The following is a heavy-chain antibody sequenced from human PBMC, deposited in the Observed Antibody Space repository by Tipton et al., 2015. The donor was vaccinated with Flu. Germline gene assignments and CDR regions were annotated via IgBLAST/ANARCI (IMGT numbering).Heavy chain of an antibody. CDR1: GFSFSSYW. J-gene: IGHJ4*02. D-gene: IGHD6-13*01. CDR2: IKQDGSEK. V-gene: IGHV3-7*01. CDR3: ARSSYSSSWFFDY. Sequence: GSLRLSCAASGFSFSSYWMNWVRQAPGKGLEWVAKIKQDGSEKYYVDSVKGRFTISRDNAKNSFYLQMNSLRAEDTAVYFCARSSYSSSWFFDYWGQGTLVTVSS.